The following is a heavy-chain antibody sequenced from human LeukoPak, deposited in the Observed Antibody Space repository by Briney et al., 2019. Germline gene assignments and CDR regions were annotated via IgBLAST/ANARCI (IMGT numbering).Heavy chain of an antibody. CDR1: GFTFSSYG. V-gene: IGHV3-NL1*01. CDR3: ARDIVTSYYDSPDNC. Sequence: GGSLRLSCAASGFTFSSYGMHWVRQAPGKGLEWVSVIYSDGNTYYADSVKGRFTISRDNSKNTLYLQMNSLRAEDTALYYCARDIVTSYYDSPDNCWGQGTLVTVSS. D-gene: IGHD3-9*01. J-gene: IGHJ4*02. CDR2: IYSDGNT.